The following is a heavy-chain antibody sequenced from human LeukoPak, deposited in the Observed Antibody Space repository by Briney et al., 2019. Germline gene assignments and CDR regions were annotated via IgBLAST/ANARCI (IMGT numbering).Heavy chain of an antibody. V-gene: IGHV3-7*01. D-gene: IGHD5-12*01. CDR2: IKQDGSEK. Sequence: GGSLRLSCAASGFTFSSYWMSWVRQAPGKGLEWVANIKQDGSEKYYVDSVKGRFTISRDNAKNSLYLQMKSLRAEDTAVYYCARGGDVRSMATLDYYYMDVWGKGTTVTVSS. J-gene: IGHJ6*03. CDR1: GFTFSSYW. CDR3: ARGGDVRSMATLDYYYMDV.